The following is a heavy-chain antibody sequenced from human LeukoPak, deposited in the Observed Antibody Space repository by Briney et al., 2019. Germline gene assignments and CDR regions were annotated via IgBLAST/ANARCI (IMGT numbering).Heavy chain of an antibody. CDR2: INHSGST. Sequence: SETLSLTCAVYGGSFSGYYWSWIRQPPGKGLEWIGEINHSGSTNYNPSLKSRVTISVDTSKNQFSLKLSSVTAADTAVYYCARGWELPGYWGQGTLVTVSS. CDR3: ARGWELPGY. J-gene: IGHJ4*02. V-gene: IGHV4-34*01. D-gene: IGHD1-26*01. CDR1: GGSFSGYY.